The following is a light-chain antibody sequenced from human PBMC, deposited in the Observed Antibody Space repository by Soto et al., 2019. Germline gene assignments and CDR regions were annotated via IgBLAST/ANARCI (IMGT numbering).Light chain of an antibody. CDR2: KAS. Sequence: DIQMTQSPSTLSAFVGDRVTITCRASQSISTWLAWYQQKPGKVPKLLIFKASSLQSGVPSRFSGSGSGTDFTLTISSLQPDDFATYYCQHYTSYSEAFGQGTKVDIK. CDR1: QSISTW. V-gene: IGKV1-5*03. CDR3: QHYTSYSEA. J-gene: IGKJ1*01.